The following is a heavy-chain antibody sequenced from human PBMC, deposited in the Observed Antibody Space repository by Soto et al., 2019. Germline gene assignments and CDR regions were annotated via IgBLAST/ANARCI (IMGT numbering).Heavy chain of an antibody. D-gene: IGHD2-15*01. V-gene: IGHV2-5*02. CDR1: GFSLSTSGVG. CDR3: ADVLVLVANYGMDV. Sequence: QITLKESGPPLVKPTQTLTLTCTFSGFSLSTSGVGVGWIRQPPGKALEWLALIYWDDDKRYSPSLTSRLTITKDTSKNQVVLTMTIMDPVDTATYYCADVLVLVANYGMDVWGQGTTVTVSS. J-gene: IGHJ6*02. CDR2: IYWDDDK.